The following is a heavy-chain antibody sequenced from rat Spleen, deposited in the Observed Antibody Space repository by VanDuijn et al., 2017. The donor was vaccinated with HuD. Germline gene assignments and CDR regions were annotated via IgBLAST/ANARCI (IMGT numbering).Heavy chain of an antibody. V-gene: IGHV5-20*01. Sequence: EVQLVESGGGLVQPGRSLKLSCAASGFTFSDYYMAWVRQAPTKGLEWVAYISYDGGSTYYRDSVKGRFTISRDNAKSTLYLQMDSLRSEDTATYYCARGRDWFAYWGQGTLVTVSS. J-gene: IGHJ3*01. CDR1: GFTFSDYY. D-gene: IGHD1-11*01. CDR2: ISYDGGST. CDR3: ARGRDWFAY.